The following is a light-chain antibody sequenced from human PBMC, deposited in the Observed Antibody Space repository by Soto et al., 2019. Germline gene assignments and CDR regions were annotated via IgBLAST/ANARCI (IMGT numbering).Light chain of an antibody. J-gene: IGLJ2*01. V-gene: IGLV2-11*01. CDR3: CSYAGSYTLV. Sequence: QSALTQPRSVSGSPGQSVAISCTGNSSDIGSYNYVSWYQQHPDKAPKLMIYDVSKRPSGVPDRFSGSKSGNTASLTISGLQDEDGAEYYCCSYAGSYTLVFGGGTKLTVL. CDR2: DVS. CDR1: SSDIGSYNY.